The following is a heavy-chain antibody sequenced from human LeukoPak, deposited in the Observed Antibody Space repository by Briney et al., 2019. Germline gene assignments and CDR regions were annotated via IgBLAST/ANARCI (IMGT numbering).Heavy chain of an antibody. Sequence: SETLSLTCAVYGGSFSGYYWSWIRQPPGKGLEWIGEINHSGSTNYNPSLKSRVTISVDTSKNQSSLKLSSVTAADTAVYYCARAGFSGSYYAGTFDYWGQGTLVTVSS. CDR3: ARAGFSGSYYAGTFDY. CDR1: GGSFSGYY. V-gene: IGHV4-34*01. J-gene: IGHJ4*02. CDR2: INHSGST. D-gene: IGHD1-26*01.